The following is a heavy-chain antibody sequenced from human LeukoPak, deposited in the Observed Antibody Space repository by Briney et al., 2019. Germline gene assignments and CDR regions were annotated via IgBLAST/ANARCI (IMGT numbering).Heavy chain of an antibody. Sequence: PGGSLRLSCAASGFTFSSYAMSWVRQAPGKGLEWVSTISSSGGSTHYADSVKGRFTISRDNSKNTLYLQMNSLRAEDTAVYFCAHTLGVTDYWGQGTLVTASS. CDR1: GFTFSSYA. CDR2: ISSSGGST. CDR3: AHTLGVTDY. D-gene: IGHD3-10*01. V-gene: IGHV3-23*01. J-gene: IGHJ4*02.